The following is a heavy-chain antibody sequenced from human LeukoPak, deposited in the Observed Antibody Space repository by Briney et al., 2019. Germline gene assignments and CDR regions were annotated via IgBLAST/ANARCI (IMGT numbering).Heavy chain of an antibody. CDR2: IDPSDSYT. Sequence: GESLKIPCKGSGYTFTNYWISWVRQMPGKGLEWMGKIDPSDSYTNYSPSFQGHVTISADKSISTAYLQWSSLEASDTAMYYCARRFAYYYDSGSYGAFNIWGQGTMVTVSS. CDR1: GYTFTNYW. V-gene: IGHV5-10-1*01. J-gene: IGHJ3*02. D-gene: IGHD3-10*01. CDR3: ARRFAYYYDSGSYGAFNI.